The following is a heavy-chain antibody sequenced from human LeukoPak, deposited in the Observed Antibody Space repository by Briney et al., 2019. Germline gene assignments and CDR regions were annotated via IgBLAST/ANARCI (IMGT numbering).Heavy chain of an antibody. J-gene: IGHJ4*02. CDR2: INAGNGNT. CDR3: ARLTQNWGYVY. D-gene: IGHD7-27*01. Sequence: ASVKVSCKASGYTFTGYYMHWVRQAPGQGLEWMGWINAGNGNTKYSQKFQGRVTITRDTSASTAYMELSSLRSEDTAVYYCARLTQNWGYVYWGQGTLVTVSS. CDR1: GYTFTGYY. V-gene: IGHV1-3*01.